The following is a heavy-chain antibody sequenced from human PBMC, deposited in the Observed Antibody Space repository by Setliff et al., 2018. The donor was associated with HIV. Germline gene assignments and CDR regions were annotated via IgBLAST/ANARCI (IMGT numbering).Heavy chain of an antibody. CDR1: GGSISSGGYY. Sequence: PSETLSLTCTVSGGSISSGGYYWSWIRQHPGKGLEWIGYIHYSGSTYFNPSLKSRVTISLDTSKNQFSLKVSSTTAADTAVYYCARNSKNWNYPVEYYDYYMDVWGTGTTVTVSS. J-gene: IGHJ6*03. D-gene: IGHD1-7*01. V-gene: IGHV4-31*03. CDR3: ARNSKNWNYPVEYYDYYMDV. CDR2: IHYSGST.